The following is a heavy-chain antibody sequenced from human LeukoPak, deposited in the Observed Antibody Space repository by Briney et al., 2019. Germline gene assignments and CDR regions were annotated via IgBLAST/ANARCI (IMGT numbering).Heavy chain of an antibody. Sequence: SETLSLTCAVYGGSFSDYYWSWIRQPPGKGLEWIGEINHSGSTNYNPSLTSRVTISVDTSKNQFSLKLSSVTAADTAVYYCARGRLFLPRPATAMGAFDIWGQGTIVTVSS. D-gene: IGHD2-2*01. V-gene: IGHV4-34*01. CDR2: INHSGST. CDR3: ARGRLFLPRPATAMGAFDI. J-gene: IGHJ3*02. CDR1: GGSFSDYY.